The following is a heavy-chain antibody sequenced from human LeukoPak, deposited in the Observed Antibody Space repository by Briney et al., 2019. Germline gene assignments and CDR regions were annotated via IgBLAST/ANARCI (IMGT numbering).Heavy chain of an antibody. V-gene: IGHV5-51*01. D-gene: IGHD3-22*01. CDR2: IYPGDSDT. CDR3: ARVSVRGGSGFEYFQH. J-gene: IGHJ1*01. Sequence: PGESLKISCKGSGYSFTSYWIGWVRQMPGKGLEWMGIIYPGDSDTIYSPSFQGQVTISADKSISTAYLQWSSLKASDTAMYYCARVSVRGGSGFEYFQHGGQGTLVTVSS. CDR1: GYSFTSYW.